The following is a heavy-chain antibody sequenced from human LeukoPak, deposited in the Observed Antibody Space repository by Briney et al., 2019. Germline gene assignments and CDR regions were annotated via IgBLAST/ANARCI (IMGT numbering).Heavy chain of an antibody. Sequence: SETLSLTCTVSGGSISSYYWSWIRQPAGKGLEWIGRIYTSGSTNYNPSLKSRVTISVDTSKNQFSLKLSSVTAADTAVYYCARDRCSSTSCYEGHPHNWFDPWGQGTLVTVSS. CDR2: IYTSGST. J-gene: IGHJ5*02. CDR1: GGSISSYY. CDR3: ARDRCSSTSCYEGHPHNWFDP. V-gene: IGHV4-4*07. D-gene: IGHD2-2*01.